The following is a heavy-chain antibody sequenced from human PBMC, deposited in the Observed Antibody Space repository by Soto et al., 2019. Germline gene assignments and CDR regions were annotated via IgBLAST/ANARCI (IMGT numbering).Heavy chain of an antibody. CDR2: INPSGGST. J-gene: IGHJ4*02. CDR1: GYTFTSYY. V-gene: IGHV1-46*01. CDR3: ARVSRWSCFDY. Sequence: QVQLVQSGAEVKKPGASVKVSCKASGYTFTSYYMHWVRQAPGQGLEWMGIINPSGGSTSYAQKFKGRVPMTRDTSTSTVYGEPSSLRSEDTAVYYCARVSRWSCFDYWGQGPLVTVSS. D-gene: IGHD6-13*01.